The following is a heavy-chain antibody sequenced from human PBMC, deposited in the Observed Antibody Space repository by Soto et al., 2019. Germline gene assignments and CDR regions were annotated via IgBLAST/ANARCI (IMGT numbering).Heavy chain of an antibody. V-gene: IGHV3-23*01. CDR3: AKDIYDSSGYYTPSLDY. J-gene: IGHJ4*02. CDR1: GFTFSSYA. D-gene: IGHD3-22*01. Sequence: EVQLLESGGGLVQPGGSLRLSCAASGFTFSSYAMSWVRQASGKGLEWVSAISGSGGSTYYADSVKGRFTISRDNSKNTLYLQMNSLRAEDTAVYYCAKDIYDSSGYYTPSLDYWGQGTLVTVSS. CDR2: ISGSGGST.